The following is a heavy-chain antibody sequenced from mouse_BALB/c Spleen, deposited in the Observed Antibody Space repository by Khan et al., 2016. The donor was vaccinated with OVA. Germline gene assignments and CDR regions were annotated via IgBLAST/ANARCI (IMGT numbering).Heavy chain of an antibody. D-gene: IGHD6-1*01. CDR3: ARDGCRCDCALDY. CDR1: GYSFTSGYY. V-gene: IGHV3-6*01. Sequence: EVQLQESGPGLVKPSQSLSLTCSVTGYSFTSGYYWNWIRQFPGNKLEWMGYISYDGSNNYNPALKSRISITRDTSKNQFFLQLNSVTTEDTATYYCARDGCRCDCALDYWGQGTSVTVSA. J-gene: IGHJ4*01. CDR2: ISYDGSN.